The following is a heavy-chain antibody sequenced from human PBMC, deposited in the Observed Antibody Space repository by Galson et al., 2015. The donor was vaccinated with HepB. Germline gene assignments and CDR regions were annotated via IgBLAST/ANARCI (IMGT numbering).Heavy chain of an antibody. J-gene: IGHJ4*02. D-gene: IGHD1-26*01. CDR3: ASESGSYYGWLNY. CDR2: INHSGST. Sequence: LSLTCAVYGGSFSGYYWSWIRQPPGKGLEWIGEINHSGSTNYNPSLKSRVTISVDTSKNQFSLKLSSVTAADTAVYYCASESGSYYGWLNYWGQGTLVTVSS. V-gene: IGHV4-34*01. CDR1: GGSFSGYY.